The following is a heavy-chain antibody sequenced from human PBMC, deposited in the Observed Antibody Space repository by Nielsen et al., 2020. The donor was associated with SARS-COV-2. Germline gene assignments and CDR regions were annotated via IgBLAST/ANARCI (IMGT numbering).Heavy chain of an antibody. CDR2: ITNKADGGTT. CDR1: GFIFTNAW. J-gene: IGHJ4*02. D-gene: IGHD6-13*01. CDR3: TTGYGSFWYG. V-gene: IGHV3-15*01. Sequence: GESLKISCAASGFIFTNAWMTWVRQAPGKGLEWVGRITNKADGGTTEYAAPVKGRFTISRDDSKNAVYLQMQSLKTEDTGLYYCTTGYGSFWYGWGQGTVVTVSS.